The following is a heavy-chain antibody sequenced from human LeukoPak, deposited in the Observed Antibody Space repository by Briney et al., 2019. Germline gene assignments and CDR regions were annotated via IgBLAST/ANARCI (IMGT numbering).Heavy chain of an antibody. CDR1: GFTFDDYA. J-gene: IGHJ2*01. Sequence: GGSLRLSCAASGFTFDDYAMQWVRQAPGKGLEWVSGISWNSGSIGYADSVKGRFTISRDNAKNSLYLQMNSLRAEDTALYYCAKVLTTTAPWYFDLWGRGTLVTVSS. CDR3: AKVLTTTAPWYFDL. D-gene: IGHD4-17*01. V-gene: IGHV3-9*01. CDR2: ISWNSGSI.